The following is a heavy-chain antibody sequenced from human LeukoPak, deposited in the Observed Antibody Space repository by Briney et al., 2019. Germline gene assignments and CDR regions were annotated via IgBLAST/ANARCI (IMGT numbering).Heavy chain of an antibody. D-gene: IGHD2-2*01. CDR2: IYTSGST. J-gene: IGHJ3*02. V-gene: IGHV4-4*07. CDR1: GGSISSYY. Sequence: SETLSLTCTVSGGSISSYYWSWIRQPAGKGLEWIGRIYTSGSTNYNPSLKSRVTMSVDTSKNQFSLKLSSVTAADTAVYYCARPALKDCSSTSCYPWDAFDIWGQGTMVTVSS. CDR3: ARPALKDCSSTSCYPWDAFDI.